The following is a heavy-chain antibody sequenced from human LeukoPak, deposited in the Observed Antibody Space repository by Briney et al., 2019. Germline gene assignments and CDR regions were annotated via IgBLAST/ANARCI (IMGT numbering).Heavy chain of an antibody. J-gene: IGHJ4*02. V-gene: IGHV1-69*06. CDR3: ARDGRVGDGYYFDY. CDR2: IIPIFGTA. CDR1: RGTFSNYA. D-gene: IGHD5-24*01. Sequence: ASVKVSCKASRGTFSNYAINWVRQAPGQGLEWMGGIIPIFGTANYAQKFQGRVTITADKSTSTAYMELSSLRSEDTAVYYCARDGRVGDGYYFDYWGQGTLVTVSS.